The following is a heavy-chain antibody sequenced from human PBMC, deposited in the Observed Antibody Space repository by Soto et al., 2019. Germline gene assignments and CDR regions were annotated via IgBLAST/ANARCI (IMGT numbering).Heavy chain of an antibody. CDR1: GDSIISSRW. CDR2: IHHDGRT. D-gene: IGHD2-15*01. V-gene: IGHV4-4*02. CDR3: ARGGNYLCDY. Sequence: QVQLQESGPGLVEPSGTLSLTCAVSGDSIISSRWWNWVRQPPGKGLEWIGEIHHDGRTNYNPSLKSRVTISVDRSSHQFSLKLGSVTAADTAVYYCARGGNYLCDYWGQGTLVTVSS. J-gene: IGHJ4*02.